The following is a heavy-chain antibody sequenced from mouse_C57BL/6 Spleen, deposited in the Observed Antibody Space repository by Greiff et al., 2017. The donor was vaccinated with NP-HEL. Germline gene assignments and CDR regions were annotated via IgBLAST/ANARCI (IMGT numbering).Heavy chain of an antibody. Sequence: VQLKESGAELVRPGASVKLSCTASGFNIKDDYMHWVKQRPEQGLEWIGWIDPENGDTEYASKFQGKATITADTSSNTAYLQLSSLTSEDTAVYYCTTGRGYGYFDYWGQGTTLTVSS. D-gene: IGHD2-2*01. J-gene: IGHJ2*01. CDR2: IDPENGDT. V-gene: IGHV14-4*01. CDR1: GFNIKDDY. CDR3: TTGRGYGYFDY.